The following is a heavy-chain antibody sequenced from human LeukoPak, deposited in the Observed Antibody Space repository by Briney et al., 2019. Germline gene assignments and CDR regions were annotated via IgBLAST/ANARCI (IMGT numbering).Heavy chain of an antibody. CDR3: ARNRGGYYDFWSGYYRYYYYMDV. D-gene: IGHD3-3*01. Sequence: GRSLRLSCPASGFTFSSYAMHWVRQAPGKGLEWVAVISYDGSNKYYADSVKGRFTISRDNSKNTLYLQMNSLRAEDTAVYYCARNRGGYYDFWSGYYRYYYYMDVWGKGTTVTVSS. V-gene: IGHV3-30*01. CDR2: ISYDGSNK. J-gene: IGHJ6*03. CDR1: GFTFSSYA.